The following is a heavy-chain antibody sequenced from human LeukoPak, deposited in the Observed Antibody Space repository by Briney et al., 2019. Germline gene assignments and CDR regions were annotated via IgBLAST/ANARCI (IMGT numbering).Heavy chain of an antibody. CDR3: VTDDYGESRGTGESDAFDI. Sequence: PGGSLRLSCAASGFTFNNYAMNWVRQTPGKGLEWVGRIKSKISGGTTYYAAPVKGRFTISRDESESNLYLQMDSLQTEDTAVYYCVTDDYGESRGTGESDAFDIWGQGTMVTVS. V-gene: IGHV3-15*01. CDR2: IKSKISGGTT. J-gene: IGHJ3*02. CDR1: GFTFNNYA. D-gene: IGHD4-17*01.